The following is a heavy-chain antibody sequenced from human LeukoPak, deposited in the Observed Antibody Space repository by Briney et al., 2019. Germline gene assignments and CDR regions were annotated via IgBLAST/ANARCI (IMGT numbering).Heavy chain of an antibody. CDR1: GFTFSSYW. D-gene: IGHD6-13*01. Sequence: GESLKISCAASGFTFSSYWMHWVRQAPGKGLVWVSRINSDGSSTSYADSVKGRFTISRDNAKNTLYLQMNSLRAEDTAVYYCARTVSGIAALWGQGTLVTVSS. V-gene: IGHV3-74*01. J-gene: IGHJ4*02. CDR3: ARTVSGIAAL. CDR2: INSDGSST.